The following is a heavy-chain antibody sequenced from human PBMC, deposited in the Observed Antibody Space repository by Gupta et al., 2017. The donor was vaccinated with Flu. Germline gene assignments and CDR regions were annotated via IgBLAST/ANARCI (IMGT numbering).Heavy chain of an antibody. D-gene: IGHD5-18*01. J-gene: IGHJ6*02. CDR3: AREGWDTAMVTYYYGMDV. CDR2: INSDWSST. Sequence: EVQLVESGGGLVQPGGSLRLSCAASGFTFSRYWMHWVRQAPGKGLVWVSRINSDWSSTSDADSVKGRFTISRDNAKNTLYLQMNSLRAEDTAVYYCAREGWDTAMVTYYYGMDVWGQVTTVTVSS. V-gene: IGHV3-74*01. CDR1: GFTFSRYW.